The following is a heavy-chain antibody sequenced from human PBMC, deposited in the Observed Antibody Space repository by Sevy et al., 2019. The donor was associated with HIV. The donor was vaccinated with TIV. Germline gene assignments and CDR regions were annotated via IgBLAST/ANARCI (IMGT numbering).Heavy chain of an antibody. V-gene: IGHV4-34*01. CDR1: GGSFSGYY. CDR2: INHSGST. J-gene: IGHJ4*02. Sequence: SETLSLTCAVYGGSFSGYYWSWIRQPPGKGLEWIGEINHSGSTNYNPSLKSRVNISVDTSKNQFSLKLSSVTAADTAVYYCARGIDLGYWGQGTLVTVSS. CDR3: ARGIDLGY.